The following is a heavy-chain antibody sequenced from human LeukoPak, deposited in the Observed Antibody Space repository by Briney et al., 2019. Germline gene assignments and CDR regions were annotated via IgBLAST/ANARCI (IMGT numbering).Heavy chain of an antibody. J-gene: IGHJ4*02. Sequence: GASVKVSCKASGYTFTGYYMHWVRQAPGQGLEWMGWINPNNGGTNYAQKFQGRVTMTRDTSISTTYMELSRLRSDDTAVYYCARDSIYCGGDCYSEFVDYWGQGTLVTVSS. CDR1: GYTFTGYY. D-gene: IGHD2-21*02. CDR3: ARDSIYCGGDCYSEFVDY. CDR2: INPNNGGT. V-gene: IGHV1-2*02.